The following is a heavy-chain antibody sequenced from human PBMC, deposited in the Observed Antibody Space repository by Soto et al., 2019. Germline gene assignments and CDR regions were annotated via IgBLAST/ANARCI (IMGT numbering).Heavy chain of an antibody. Sequence: EVQMVQSGGDLVKPGGSLRLSCVTSGFMFSSAWMNWVRQAPGKGLEWVASIKTKSDGETRDYAAPVKGRFTISRDDSKKTVYLQMNSLRAEDTAVYYCVEGWNDFWGQGTLVTVSS. CDR2: IKTKSDGETR. CDR3: VEGWNDF. J-gene: IGHJ4*02. D-gene: IGHD1-1*01. V-gene: IGHV3-15*01. CDR1: GFMFSSAW.